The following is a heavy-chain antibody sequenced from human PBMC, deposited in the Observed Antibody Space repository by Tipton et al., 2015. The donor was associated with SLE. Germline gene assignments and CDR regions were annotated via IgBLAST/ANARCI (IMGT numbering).Heavy chain of an antibody. D-gene: IGHD3-10*01. J-gene: IGHJ3*02. CDR3: AKGWGWFGELPDAFDI. CDR2: ISYDGSNK. CDR1: GFTFSSYA. Sequence: SLRLSCAASGFTFSSYAMHWVSQAPGKGLEWVAVISYDGSNKYYADSVKGRFTISRDNSKNTLYLQMNSLRIEDTAVYYCAKGWGWFGELPDAFDIWGQGTMVTVSS. V-gene: IGHV3-30-3*01.